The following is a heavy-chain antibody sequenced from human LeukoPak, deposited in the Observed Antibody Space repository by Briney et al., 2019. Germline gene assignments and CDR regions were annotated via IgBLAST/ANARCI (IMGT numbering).Heavy chain of an antibody. CDR3: VRHGEGRAFDS. J-gene: IGHJ3*01. D-gene: IGHD3-10*01. CDR1: GFIVSNNF. V-gene: IGHV3-66*04. CDR2: IYSGGGT. Sequence: GGSLRLSCAASGFIVSNNFLSWVRQAPGKGLEWVSVIYSGGGTIYADSAKGRFTISRDNSKNMVFLQMNSLRAEDTAVYYCVRHGEGRAFDSWGQGTMVTISS.